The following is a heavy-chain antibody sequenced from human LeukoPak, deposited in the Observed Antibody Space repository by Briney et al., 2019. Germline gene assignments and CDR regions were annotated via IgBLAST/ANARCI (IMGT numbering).Heavy chain of an antibody. V-gene: IGHV3-7*01. CDR2: IKQDASER. J-gene: IGHJ4*02. D-gene: IGHD1-1*01. CDR1: GFTFSSYW. Sequence: PGGSLRLSCAASGFTFSSYWMTWVRQAPGKGLEWVANIKQDASERYYVDSVKGRFTISRDNAKNSLYLQMNSLRAEDTAVYYCATPTAGTWHFDYWGQGTLVIVSS. CDR3: ATPTAGTWHFDY.